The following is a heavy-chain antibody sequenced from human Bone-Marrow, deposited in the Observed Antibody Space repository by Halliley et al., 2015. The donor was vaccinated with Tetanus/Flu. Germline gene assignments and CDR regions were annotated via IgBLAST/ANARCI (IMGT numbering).Heavy chain of an antibody. CDR3: GRSVTAYYYYALDG. V-gene: IGHV3-11*01. CDR1: ESTFGDFY. D-gene: IGHD2-21*02. Sequence: SLRLSCAASESTFGDFYMNWIRQAPGKGLEWISYISTRGTNMYYADSVKGRFSISWDNAKNSLYLQMSSLRAEDTALYYCGRSVTAYYYYALDGWGRGTTVTVSS. J-gene: IGHJ6*02. CDR2: ISTRGTNM.